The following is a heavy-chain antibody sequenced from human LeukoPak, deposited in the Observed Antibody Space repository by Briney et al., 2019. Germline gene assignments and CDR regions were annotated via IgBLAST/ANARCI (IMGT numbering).Heavy chain of an antibody. V-gene: IGHV5-51*01. CDR3: AGREYSLDAFDI. D-gene: IGHD4-11*01. Sequence: HGESLKISCKGSGYSFTSYWIGWVRQMPGKGLEWMGIIYPGDSDTRYSPSFQGQVTTSADKSISTAYLQWSSLKASNTAMYYCAGREYSLDAFDIWGQGTMVTVSS. CDR1: GYSFTSYW. CDR2: IYPGDSDT. J-gene: IGHJ3*02.